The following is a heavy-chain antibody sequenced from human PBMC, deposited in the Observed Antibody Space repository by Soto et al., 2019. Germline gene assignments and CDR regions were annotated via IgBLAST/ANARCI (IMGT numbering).Heavy chain of an antibody. CDR1: GGSFSGYY. CDR2: INHSGST. D-gene: IGHD2-15*01. V-gene: IGHV4-34*01. Sequence: PSETLSLTCAVYGGSFSGYYWRWIRHPPGKGLEWIGEINHSGSTNYNPSLKSRVTISVDTSKNQFSLKLSSVTAADTAVYYCAREGSGGSLYDAFDIWGQGTMVTVSS. CDR3: AREGSGGSLYDAFDI. J-gene: IGHJ3*02.